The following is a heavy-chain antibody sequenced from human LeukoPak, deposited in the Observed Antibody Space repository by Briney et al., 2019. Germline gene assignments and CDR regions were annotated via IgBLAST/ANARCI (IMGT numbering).Heavy chain of an antibody. Sequence: SETLSLTYTVSGGSISSSIYYWGWIRQPPGKGLEWIGSIYYSGSTYYNPSLKSRVTISVDTSKNQFSLKLSSVTAADTAVYYCARHHHNWNWDYWGQGTLVTVSS. CDR1: GGSISSSIYY. J-gene: IGHJ4*02. V-gene: IGHV4-39*01. D-gene: IGHD1-1*01. CDR2: IYYSGST. CDR3: ARHHHNWNWDY.